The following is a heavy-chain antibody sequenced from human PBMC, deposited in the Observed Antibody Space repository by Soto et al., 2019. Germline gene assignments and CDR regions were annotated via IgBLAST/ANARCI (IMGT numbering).Heavy chain of an antibody. CDR2: ISYDGSNK. CDR3: AKSATIAPRGNWFDP. J-gene: IGHJ5*02. D-gene: IGHD6-6*01. V-gene: IGHV3-30*18. CDR1: GFTFSSYG. Sequence: PGGSLRLSCAASGFTFSSYGMHWVRQAPGKGLEWVAVISYDGSNKYYADSVKGRFTISRDNSKNTLYLQMNRLRVEDTAVYYCAKSATIAPRGNWFDPWGQGTLVTVSS.